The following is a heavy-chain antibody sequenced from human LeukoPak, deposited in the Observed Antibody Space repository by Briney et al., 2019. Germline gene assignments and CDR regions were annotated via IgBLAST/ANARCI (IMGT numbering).Heavy chain of an antibody. V-gene: IGHV1-18*01. D-gene: IGHD6-19*01. CDR2: ISAYNGNT. CDR3: ARLGPASSGWPESFDY. J-gene: IGHJ4*02. Sequence: ASVKVSCKASGGTFSSYAISWVRQAPGQGLEWMGWISAYNGNTNYAQKLQGRVTMTTDTSTSTAYMELRSLRSDDTAVYYCARLGPASSGWPESFDYWGQGTLVTVSS. CDR1: GGTFSSYA.